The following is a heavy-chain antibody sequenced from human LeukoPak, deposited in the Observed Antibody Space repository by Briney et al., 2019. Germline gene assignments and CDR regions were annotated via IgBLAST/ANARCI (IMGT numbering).Heavy chain of an antibody. J-gene: IGHJ4*02. CDR3: AKDDGWLHYYH. D-gene: IGHD3-10*01. CDR1: GFTFSIYG. Sequence: GGSLRLSCAASGFTFSIYGMNWVRQAPGKGLEWVSGISPGGEIPYYADSVKGRFTISRDNSKDTVSLRMHSLRAEDTATYYCAKDDGWLHYYHWGQGTLVTVSS. V-gene: IGHV3-23*01. CDR2: ISPGGEIP.